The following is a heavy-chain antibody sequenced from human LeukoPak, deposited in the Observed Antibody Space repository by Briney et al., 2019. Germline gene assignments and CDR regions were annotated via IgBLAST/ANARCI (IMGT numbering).Heavy chain of an antibody. J-gene: IGHJ6*02. V-gene: IGHV4-34*01. D-gene: IGHD4-17*01. CDR1: GGSFSGYY. CDR3: ARLRTVTSYYYYGMDV. Sequence: SETLSLTCAVYGGSFSGYYWSWIRQPPGKGLEWIGEINHSGSTNYNPSLKSRVTISVDTSKNQFSLKLSSVTAADTAVYYCARLRTVTSYYYYGMDVWGQGTTVTVSS. CDR2: INHSGST.